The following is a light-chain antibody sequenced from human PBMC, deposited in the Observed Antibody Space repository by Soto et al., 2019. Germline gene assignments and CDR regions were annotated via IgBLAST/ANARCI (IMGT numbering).Light chain of an antibody. V-gene: IGKV3-11*01. CDR3: QQRTNWQFT. Sequence: DIVLTQSPATLSLSPGERATLSCRASQSVNNFLDWYQQKPGQAPRLLIYDASNRATGIPARFSGSGSGTDFTLTLSSLEPEDFAVYYCQQRTNWQFTFGQGTRLEIK. J-gene: IGKJ5*01. CDR1: QSVNNF. CDR2: DAS.